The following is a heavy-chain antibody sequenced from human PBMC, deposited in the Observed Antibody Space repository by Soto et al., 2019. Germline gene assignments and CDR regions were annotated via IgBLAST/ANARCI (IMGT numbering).Heavy chain of an antibody. V-gene: IGHV4-34*01. CDR1: GTSFSGYY. J-gene: IGHJ6*02. CDR2: INHSGDT. D-gene: IGHD2-8*02. CDR3: ARGTLVYYYYGMDV. Sequence: SETLSLTCAVYGTSFSGYYWTWIRQSPGKVLEWIGEINHSGDTKYSPSLQSRLTISIETSKNQFSLKLSSVTPADTAVYYCARGTLVYYYYGMDVWGPGTTVTVSS.